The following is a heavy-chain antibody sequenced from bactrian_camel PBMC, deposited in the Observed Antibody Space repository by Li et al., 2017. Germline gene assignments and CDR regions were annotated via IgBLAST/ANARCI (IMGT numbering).Heavy chain of an antibody. V-gene: IGHV3S53*01. J-gene: IGHJ4*01. CDR2: IDSDGIT. CDR3: AADEFCPLESGGWSVPTGYNY. Sequence: QVQLVESGGGSVQAGGSLRLSCGYIYSYLCMGWFRQVPGLEREGIGSIDSDGITTYADSVKGRFTISKDGAGNILFLQMYSLKLEDAAVYYCAADEFCPLESGGWSVPTGYNYWGQGTQVTVS. CDR1: YIYSYLC. D-gene: IGHD6*01.